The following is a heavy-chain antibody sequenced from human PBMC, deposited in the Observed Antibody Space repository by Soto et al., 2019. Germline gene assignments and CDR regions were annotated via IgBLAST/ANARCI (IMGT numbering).Heavy chain of an antibody. CDR1: GGSISNGNYY. CDR2: IYDSGST. Sequence: QVQLQESGPGLVKPSQTLSLTCTVSGGSISNGNYYWSWIRQPPGKGLEWIGNIYDSGSTHYNPSLKRRVTLSVDTSKKPFSLNLSSVTAADTAVYYCARSNNYDRSGSFDYWGQGTLVTVSS. D-gene: IGHD3-22*01. CDR3: ARSNNYDRSGSFDY. J-gene: IGHJ4*02. V-gene: IGHV4-30-4*01.